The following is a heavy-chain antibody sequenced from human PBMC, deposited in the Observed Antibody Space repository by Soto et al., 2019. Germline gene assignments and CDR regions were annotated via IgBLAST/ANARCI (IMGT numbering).Heavy chain of an antibody. J-gene: IGHJ4*02. V-gene: IGHV3-23*01. CDR1: GFTFSDYY. CDR2: ISGSGGST. Sequence: GGSLRLSCAASGFTFSDYYMNWVRQAPGKGLEWVSAISGSGGSTYYADSVKGRFTISRDNSKNTLYLQMNSLRAEDTAVYYCAKGTTPIYYFDYWGQGTLVTVYS. D-gene: IGHD4-17*01. CDR3: AKGTTPIYYFDY.